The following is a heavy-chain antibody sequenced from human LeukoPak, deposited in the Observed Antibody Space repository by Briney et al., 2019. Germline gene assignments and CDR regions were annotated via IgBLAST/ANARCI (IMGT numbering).Heavy chain of an antibody. CDR1: GFTFDDYG. Sequence: SGGSLRLSCAASGFTFDDYGMSWVRQAPGKGLEWVSGINWNGGSTGYADSVKGRFTISRDNAKNSLYLQMNSLRAEDTALYYCATRKNGYNYMDVWGKGTTVTVSS. D-gene: IGHD2-8*01. V-gene: IGHV3-20*04. CDR2: INWNGGST. CDR3: ATRKNGYNYMDV. J-gene: IGHJ6*03.